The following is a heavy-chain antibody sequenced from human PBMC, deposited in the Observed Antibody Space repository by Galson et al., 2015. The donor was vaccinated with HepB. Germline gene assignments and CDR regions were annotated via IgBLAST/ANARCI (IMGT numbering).Heavy chain of an antibody. CDR3: ATAPIYYFDS. J-gene: IGHJ4*02. CDR2: ISGSGGRT. CDR1: GFSFSSNA. Sequence: CAASGFSFSSNAMSWVRQVPGKGLEWISEISGSGGRTDYADSVTGRFIISRENSRNTLYLKMNSLRVDDSAVYFCATAPIYYFDSWGQGISVTVSS. V-gene: IGHV3-23*01.